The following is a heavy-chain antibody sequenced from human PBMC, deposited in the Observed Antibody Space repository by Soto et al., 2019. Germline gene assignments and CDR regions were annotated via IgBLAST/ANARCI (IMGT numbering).Heavy chain of an antibody. Sequence: QVQLVESGGGVVQPGRSLRLSCAASGFTFSSYAMHWVRQAPGKGLEWVAVISYDGSNKYYADSVKGRFTISRDNSKNXLXLXXNSLRAEDTAVYYCARDPGRPVIAVASMAHRYFDLWGRGTLVTVSS. D-gene: IGHD6-19*01. J-gene: IGHJ2*01. CDR2: ISYDGSNK. CDR3: ARDPGRPVIAVASMAHRYFDL. CDR1: GFTFSSYA. V-gene: IGHV3-30-3*01.